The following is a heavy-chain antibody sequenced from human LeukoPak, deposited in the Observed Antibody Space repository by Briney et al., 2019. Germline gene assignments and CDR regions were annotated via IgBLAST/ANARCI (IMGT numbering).Heavy chain of an antibody. CDR3: ARHYYGSGTYLDS. CDR2: ISTSGTGP. D-gene: IGHD3-10*01. CDR1: GFTFSSCS. J-gene: IGHJ4*02. V-gene: IGHV3-23*01. Sequence: GGSLRLSCAASGFTFSSCSMSWVRQAPGKGLEWVSAISTSGTGPQYADSVEGRFTISRDNSRDTLFLQMNTLGAEDTAVYFCARHYYGSGTYLDSWGQGTLVTVSS.